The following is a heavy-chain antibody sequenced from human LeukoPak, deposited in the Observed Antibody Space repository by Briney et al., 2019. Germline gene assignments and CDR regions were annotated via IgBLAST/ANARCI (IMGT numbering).Heavy chain of an antibody. J-gene: IGHJ4*02. CDR2: ISSNGGST. D-gene: IGHD5-12*01. CDR3: VKVDIVATILAGSFDY. V-gene: IGHV3-64D*06. Sequence: GGSLRLSCSASGFTFSSYAMHWVRQAPGKGLEYVSAISSNGGSTYYADSVKGRFTISRDNSKNTLYLQMSSLRAEDTAVYYCVKVDIVATILAGSFDYWGQGTLVTVSS. CDR1: GFTFSSYA.